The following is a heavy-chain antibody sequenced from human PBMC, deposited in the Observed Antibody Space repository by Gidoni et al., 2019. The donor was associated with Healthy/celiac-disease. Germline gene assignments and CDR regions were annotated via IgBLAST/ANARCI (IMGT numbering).Heavy chain of an antibody. V-gene: IGHV4-38-2*02. J-gene: IGHJ4*02. CDR3: AREGGLLLRALDY. Sequence: KPSETLSLTCTVSGYSISSGYYWGWIRQPPGKGLEWIGSIYHSGSTYYNPSLKSRVTISVDTSKNQFSLKLSSVTAADTAVYYCAREGGLLLRALDYWGQGTLVTVSS. CDR1: GYSISSGYY. CDR2: IYHSGST. D-gene: IGHD2-21*02.